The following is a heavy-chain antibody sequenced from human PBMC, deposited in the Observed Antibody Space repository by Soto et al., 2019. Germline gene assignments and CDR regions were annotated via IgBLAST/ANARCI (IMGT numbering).Heavy chain of an antibody. Sequence: VQSGAEVMKPGASVKVSCKASGFTSTRYSVHWVRQAPGQGPEWMGRINPNKGGTNYAQEFQGKVTTPRDTSPTTVDLHLSILRSEDTAVSYCASRVYADFDAWGQGTTVTVS. J-gene: IGHJ6*02. CDR2: INPNKGGT. CDR1: GFTSTRYS. CDR3: ASRVYADFDA. D-gene: IGHD3-16*01. V-gene: IGHV1-46*01.